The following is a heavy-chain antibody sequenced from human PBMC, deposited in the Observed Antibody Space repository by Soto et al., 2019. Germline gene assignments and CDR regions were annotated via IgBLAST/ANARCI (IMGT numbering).Heavy chain of an antibody. CDR1: GFTFSVYA. D-gene: IGHD5-12*01. CDR3: ARPSGYDGYGALDY. J-gene: IGHJ4*02. V-gene: IGHV3-30-3*01. Sequence: QVHLVVSGGGVVQPGRSLRLSCAASGFTFSVYAMHWVRQAPGKGLEWVALISYDGTITYYADSVKGQFTISRDNTRNTLYLQMNSLRPEDSAAYYCARPSGYDGYGALDYWGQGTLVTVSS. CDR2: ISYDGTIT.